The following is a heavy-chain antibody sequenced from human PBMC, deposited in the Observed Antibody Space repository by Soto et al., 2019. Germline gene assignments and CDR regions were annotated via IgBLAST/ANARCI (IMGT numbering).Heavy chain of an antibody. D-gene: IGHD1-26*01. CDR2: ISGGGGTT. J-gene: IGHJ4*02. CDR3: AMSTGSYYADFDF. V-gene: IGHV3-23*01. CDR1: EFTFSSYA. Sequence: EVQLLESGGDLVQPGGSLRLSCAASEFTFSSYAMNWVRQAPGKGLEWVSVISGGGGTTYYADSVKGRFRISRDNAQNSLFLQMDRLRPDDTGVYFCAMSTGSYYADFDFWGQGTQVTVSS.